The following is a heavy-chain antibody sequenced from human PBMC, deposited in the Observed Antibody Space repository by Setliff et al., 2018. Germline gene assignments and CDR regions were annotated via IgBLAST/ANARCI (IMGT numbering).Heavy chain of an antibody. J-gene: IGHJ4*02. Sequence: PGGSLRLSCAASGFTLRSYWMSWVRQAPGKGLEWVANIKEDGSETYYGGSVKGRFTISRDNAKNSLYLQMNSLRVEDTAVYYCVNSYRGYDDYPDYWGQGTLVTVS. CDR1: GFTLRSYW. V-gene: IGHV3-7*03. CDR3: VNSYRGYDDYPDY. D-gene: IGHD3-16*02. CDR2: IKEDGSET.